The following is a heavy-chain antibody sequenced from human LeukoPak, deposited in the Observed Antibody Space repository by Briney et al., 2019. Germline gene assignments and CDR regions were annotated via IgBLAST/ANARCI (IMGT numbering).Heavy chain of an antibody. CDR1: GFTFSSYA. D-gene: IGHD6-13*01. CDR3: AREAAPLDAFDI. CDR2: ISYDGSNK. J-gene: IGHJ3*02. V-gene: IGHV3-30-3*01. Sequence: PGGSLRLSCAASGFTFSSYAMHWVRQAPGKGLEWVAVISYDGSNKYYADSVKGRFTISRDNSKNTLYLQMNSLRAEDTAVYYCAREAAPLDAFDIWGQGTMVTVSS.